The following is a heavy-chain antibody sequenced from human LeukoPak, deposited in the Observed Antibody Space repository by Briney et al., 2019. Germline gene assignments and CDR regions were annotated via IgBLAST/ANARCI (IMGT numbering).Heavy chain of an antibody. V-gene: IGHV3-15*04. CDR3: TTDEDWNYARKDV. J-gene: IGHJ6*02. Sequence: PGGSLRLSCAAFGFTFSNAWMSWVRQVPGKGLEWVGQIVSKIDGGTTDYAAPVKGRFTISRDDSKSTLYLQMNSLKIEDTAVYYCTTDEDWNYARKDVWGQGATVIVSS. D-gene: IGHD1-7*01. CDR2: IVSKIDGGTT. CDR1: GFTFSNAW.